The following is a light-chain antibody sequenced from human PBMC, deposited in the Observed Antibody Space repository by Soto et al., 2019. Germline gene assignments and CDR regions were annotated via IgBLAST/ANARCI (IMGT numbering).Light chain of an antibody. CDR1: QTINNN. V-gene: IGKV3-15*01. CDR3: QQYNNWPQT. Sequence: VMTQAPATLSVSPGESATLSCGASQTINNNIAWYQLKDGQVPRLLIYGASTRATDIPARCSGSGSGTEFTLPISTLQSEDFAEYHWQQYNNWPQTFGQGTKVDIK. J-gene: IGKJ1*01. CDR2: GAS.